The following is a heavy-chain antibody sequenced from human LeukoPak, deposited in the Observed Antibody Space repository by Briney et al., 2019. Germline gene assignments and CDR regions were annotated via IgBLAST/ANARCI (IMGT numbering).Heavy chain of an antibody. V-gene: IGHV3-30-3*01. CDR2: ISYDGSNK. CDR3: ARVEDYACDY. J-gene: IGHJ4*02. Sequence: GGSLRLSCAASGFTFSSYAMHWVRQAPGKGLEWVAVISYDGSNKYYADSVKGRFTISRDNSKNTLYLQMSSLRAEDTAVYYCARVEDYACDYWGQGTLVTVSS. D-gene: IGHD4-17*01. CDR1: GFTFSSYA.